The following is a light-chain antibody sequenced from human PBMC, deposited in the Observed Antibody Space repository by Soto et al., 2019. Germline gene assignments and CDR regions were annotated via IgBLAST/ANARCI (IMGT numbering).Light chain of an antibody. Sequence: EIVLTQSPGTLSLSPGERATLSCRASRSVSSSYLAWYQQKPGQAPRLLIYAISTRATGVPGRFSGSGSGADFTLSIRRLEPEDFGVYICQQYGTSPFTFGPGTKVDI. CDR1: RSVSSSY. CDR3: QQYGTSPFT. CDR2: AIS. J-gene: IGKJ3*01. V-gene: IGKV3-20*01.